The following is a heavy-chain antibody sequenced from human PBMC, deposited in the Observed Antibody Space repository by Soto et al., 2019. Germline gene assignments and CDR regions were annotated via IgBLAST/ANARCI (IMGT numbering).Heavy chain of an antibody. CDR3: ARDILGSSPH. V-gene: IGHV3-21*01. D-gene: IGHD2-2*01. CDR1: GFTVTSNY. CDR2: ISSSSSYI. J-gene: IGHJ4*02. Sequence: GGSLRLSCAASGFTVTSNYMSWVRQAAGRGLEWVSSISSSSSYIYYADSVKGRFTISRDNAKNSLYLQMNSLRAEDTAVYYCARDILGSSPHWGQGTLVTVSS.